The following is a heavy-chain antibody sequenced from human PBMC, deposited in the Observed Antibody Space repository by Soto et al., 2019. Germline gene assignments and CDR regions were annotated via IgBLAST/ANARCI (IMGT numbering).Heavy chain of an antibody. V-gene: IGHV1-18*01. CDR2: ISAYNGNT. D-gene: IGHD6-13*01. Sequence: ASVKVSCKASGYTFTSYGISWVRQAPGQGLEWMGWISAYNGNTNYAQKLQGRVTMTTDTSTSTAYMELRSLRSDDTAVYYCARVAYSSNWPLLFNWFDPWGQGTLVTVSS. CDR1: GYTFTSYG. CDR3: ARVAYSSNWPLLFNWFDP. J-gene: IGHJ5*02.